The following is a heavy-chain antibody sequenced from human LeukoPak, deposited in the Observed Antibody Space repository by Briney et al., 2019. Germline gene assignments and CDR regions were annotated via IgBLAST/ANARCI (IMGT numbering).Heavy chain of an antibody. D-gene: IGHD1-7*01. CDR1: GGSFSGYY. CDR3: ARVGWNFLDY. CDR2: ISHSGST. V-gene: IGHV4-34*01. J-gene: IGHJ4*02. Sequence: PSETLSLTCAVYGGSFSGYYWSWIRQPPGKGLEWIGEISHSGSTNYNPSLKSRVTISVDTSKNQFSLKLSSVTAADTAVYYCARVGWNFLDYWGQGTLVTVSS.